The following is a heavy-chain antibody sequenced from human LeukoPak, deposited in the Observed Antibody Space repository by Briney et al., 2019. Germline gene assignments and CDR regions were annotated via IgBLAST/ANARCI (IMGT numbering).Heavy chain of an antibody. CDR3: AKSPGYCSSTSCYGSFDY. J-gene: IGHJ4*02. D-gene: IGHD2-2*01. CDR2: ISSSSSYI. V-gene: IGHV3-21*04. CDR1: GFTFSSYS. Sequence: GGSLRLSCAASGFTFSSYSMNWVRQAPGKGLEWVSSISSSSSYIYYADSVKGRFTISRDNSKNTLYLQMNSLGAEDTAVYYCAKSPGYCSSTSCYGSFDYWGQGTLVTVPS.